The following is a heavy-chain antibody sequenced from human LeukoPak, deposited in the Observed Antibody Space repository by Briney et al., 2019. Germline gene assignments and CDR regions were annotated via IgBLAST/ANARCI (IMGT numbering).Heavy chain of an antibody. V-gene: IGHV3-23*01. CDR3: AKVSWANYFDY. D-gene: IGHD6-13*01. CDR1: GFTFSSYA. J-gene: IGHJ4*02. CDR2: ISGSGDNT. Sequence: GGSLRLSCAVSGFTFSSYAMSWVRQAPGKGLEWVSTISGSGDNTYSADSVRGRFTISRDNSKNTLYLQMNSLRAEDTAIYYCAKVSWANYFDYWGQGSLVTVSS.